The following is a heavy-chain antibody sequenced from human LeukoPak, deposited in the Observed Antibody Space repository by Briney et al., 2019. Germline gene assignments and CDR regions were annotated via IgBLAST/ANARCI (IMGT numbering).Heavy chain of an antibody. J-gene: IGHJ4*02. D-gene: IGHD4-17*01. CDR3: ARYYGDYGIDY. V-gene: IGHV4-34*01. Sequence: PSETLSLTCAVYGGSFSGYYWSWIRQPPGKGLEWIGEINHSGSTNYNPSLKSGVTISVDTSKNQFSLKLSSVTAADTAVYYCARYYGDYGIDYWGQGTLVTVSS. CDR1: GGSFSGYY. CDR2: INHSGST.